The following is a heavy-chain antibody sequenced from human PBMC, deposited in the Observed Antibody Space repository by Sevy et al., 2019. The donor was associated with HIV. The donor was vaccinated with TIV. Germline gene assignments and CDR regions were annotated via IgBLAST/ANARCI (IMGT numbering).Heavy chain of an antibody. CDR1: GFTFSSYW. D-gene: IGHD6-6*01. CDR3: ARGGYSSSSVIYYYYYMDV. V-gene: IGHV3-74*01. J-gene: IGHJ6*03. CDR2: INSDGSST. Sequence: GGSLRLSCAASGFTFSSYWMHWVRQAPGKGLVWVSRINSDGSSTSYADSVKGRFTISRDNAKNTLYLQMNSLRAEDTAVYYCARGGYSSSSVIYYYYYMDVWGKGTTVTVSS.